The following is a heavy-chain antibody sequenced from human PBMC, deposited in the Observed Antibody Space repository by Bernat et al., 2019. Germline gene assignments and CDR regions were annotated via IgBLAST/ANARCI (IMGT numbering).Heavy chain of an antibody. D-gene: IGHD5-18*01. CDR3: AREEHKATAMADYYCYYGMDV. CDR2: TYYRSKWYN. V-gene: IGHV6-1*01. CDR1: GDSVSSNSAA. Sequence: QVQLQQSGPGLVKPSQTLSPTCAISGDSVSSNSAAWNWIRQSPSRGLEWLGRTYYRSKWYNDYAVSVKSRITINPDTSKNQFSLQLDSVTPEDTAVYYCAREEHKATAMADYYCYYGMDVWGQGTTVTVSS. J-gene: IGHJ6*02.